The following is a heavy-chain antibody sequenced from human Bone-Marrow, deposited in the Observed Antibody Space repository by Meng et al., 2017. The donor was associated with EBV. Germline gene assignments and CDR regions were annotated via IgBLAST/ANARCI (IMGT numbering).Heavy chain of an antibody. CDR3: ARGGELLESFDY. J-gene: IGHJ4*02. V-gene: IGHV1-69*01. D-gene: IGHD1-26*01. CDR1: GGTFSSYA. Sequence: GGVTKPGHWGKVCCKASGGTFSSYAISWVRQAPGQGLEWMGGIIPIFGTANYAQKFQGRVTITADESTSTAYMELSSLRSEDTAVYYCARGGELLESFDYWGQGTLVTVSS. CDR2: IIPIFGTA.